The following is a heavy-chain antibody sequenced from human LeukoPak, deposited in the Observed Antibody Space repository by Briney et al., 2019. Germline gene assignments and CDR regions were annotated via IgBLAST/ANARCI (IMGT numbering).Heavy chain of an antibody. J-gene: IGHJ4*02. Sequence: GGSLRLSCAASGFTFSSYGMHWVRQAPGKGLEWVAVISYDGRNKYYADSVKGRFTISRDNSKNTLYLQMNSLRAEDTAVYYCARDGRGGYLDYWGQGTLVTVSS. CDR2: ISYDGRNK. V-gene: IGHV3-30*03. D-gene: IGHD3-16*01. CDR3: ARDGRGGYLDY. CDR1: GFTFSSYG.